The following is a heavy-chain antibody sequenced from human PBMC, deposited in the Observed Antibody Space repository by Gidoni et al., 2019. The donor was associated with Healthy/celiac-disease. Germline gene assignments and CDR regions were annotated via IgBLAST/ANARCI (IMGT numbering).Heavy chain of an antibody. D-gene: IGHD2-15*01. CDR3: AKDLSGPVDS. CDR2: ISYDGSNK. CDR1: GFTFSSYG. J-gene: IGHJ4*02. Sequence: QVQLVESGGGVVQPGRSLRLSGAASGFTFSSYGMHWVRQAPGTGLGWVAVISYDGSNKYYADSVKGRFTISRDNSKNTLYLQMNSLRAEDTAVYYCAKDLSGPVDSWGQGTLVTVSS. V-gene: IGHV3-30*18.